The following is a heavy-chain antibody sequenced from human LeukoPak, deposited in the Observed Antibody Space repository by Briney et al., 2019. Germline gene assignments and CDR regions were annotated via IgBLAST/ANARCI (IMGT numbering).Heavy chain of an antibody. CDR1: GFTFSHYG. V-gene: IGHV3-30*18. Sequence: PGGSLRLSCAASGFTFSHYGMHWVRQAPGKGLEWVAFISRDGSNKYYADSVKGRFTISRDNSKNTLDLQMDSLRADDTAVYYCAKDGFCSSTSCFPNHFDSWGQGTLVTVSS. CDR3: AKDGFCSSTSCFPNHFDS. CDR2: ISRDGSNK. J-gene: IGHJ4*02. D-gene: IGHD2-2*01.